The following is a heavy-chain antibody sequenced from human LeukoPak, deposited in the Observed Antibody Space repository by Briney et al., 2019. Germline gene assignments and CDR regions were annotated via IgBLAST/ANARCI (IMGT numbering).Heavy chain of an antibody. J-gene: IGHJ3*02. Sequence: SETLSLTCTVSGGSISSGSYYWSWIRQPAGKGLEWIGRIYTSGSTNYNPSLKSRVTISVDTSKNQFSLKLSSVTAADTAVYYCARDSSSYADNAFDIWGQGTMVTVSS. V-gene: IGHV4-61*02. D-gene: IGHD2-2*01. CDR2: IYTSGST. CDR3: ARDSSSYADNAFDI. CDR1: GGSISSGSYY.